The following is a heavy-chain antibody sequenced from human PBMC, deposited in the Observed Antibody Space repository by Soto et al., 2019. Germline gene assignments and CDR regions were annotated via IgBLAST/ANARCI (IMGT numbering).Heavy chain of an antibody. CDR1: GDTFRIYW. CDR3: TRGPRDDSSGTGAN. D-gene: IGHD1-1*01. Sequence: PGGALRLSCGGSGDTFRIYWMNCVRQVPGQSPFWVSRISYDGTTTKYADSVRGRLNISRDNSKNTLYLKMNNLKPDDTAIYYCTRGPRDDSSGTGANCGQGTQVTVSS. CDR2: ISYDGTTT. J-gene: IGHJ4*02. V-gene: IGHV3-74*01.